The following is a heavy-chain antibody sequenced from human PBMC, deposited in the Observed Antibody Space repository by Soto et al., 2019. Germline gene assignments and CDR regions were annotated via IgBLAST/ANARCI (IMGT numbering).Heavy chain of an antibody. Sequence: QVQLVESVGGVVQPGRSLRLSCAASGFTFSSYGMHWVRQAPGKGLEWVAVISYAGSNKYYADSVKGRFTISRDNSKNTLYLQMNSLRAEDTAVYYCAKDGPCCDSSLSWGQGTLVTVSS. D-gene: IGHD3-22*01. CDR1: GFTFSSYG. J-gene: IGHJ5*02. CDR2: ISYAGSNK. CDR3: AKDGPCCDSSLS. V-gene: IGHV3-30*18.